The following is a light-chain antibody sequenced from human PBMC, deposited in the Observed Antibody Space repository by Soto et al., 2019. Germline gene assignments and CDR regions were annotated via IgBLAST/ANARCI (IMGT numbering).Light chain of an antibody. CDR1: QSVSSSY. CDR2: GAS. Sequence: EIVLTQSPGTLSLSPGERATLSCRASQSVSSSYLAWYQQKPGKAPRLLIYGASSRATVIPNRFSGSGSGTDFPLSIRRLEFEACAVYYCQLGETFCVG. J-gene: IGKJ1*01. CDR3: QLGET. V-gene: IGKV3-20*01.